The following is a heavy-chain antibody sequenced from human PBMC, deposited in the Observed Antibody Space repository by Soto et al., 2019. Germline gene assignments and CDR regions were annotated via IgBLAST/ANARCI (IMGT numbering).Heavy chain of an antibody. V-gene: IGHV2-5*02. CDR1: GFSLSTSGVG. CDR3: AHRLDWGSCFDY. CDR2: IYWDDDK. J-gene: IGHJ4*02. Sequence: QITLKESGPPLVKPTQTLTLTCTFSGFSLSTSGVGVGWIRQPPGKALEWLALIYWDDDKRYSPSLKSRLTIXKXISKNHVVLTMTNMDPVDTATYYCAHRLDWGSCFDYWGQGTLVTVSS. D-gene: IGHD3-9*01.